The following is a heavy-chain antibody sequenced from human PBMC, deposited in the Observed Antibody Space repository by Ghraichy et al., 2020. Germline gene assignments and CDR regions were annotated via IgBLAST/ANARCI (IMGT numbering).Heavy chain of an antibody. J-gene: IGHJ4*02. Sequence: ASVKVSCKASGYTFTSYGISWVRQAPGQGLEWMGWIGAYNGNTKSAQRFQGRVTMTRDTSTSTAYLEVRSLRSDDTAVYYCARDTASGEGYSFDYWGQGTLVTVSS. CDR3: ARDTASGEGYSFDY. CDR2: IGAYNGNT. D-gene: IGHD5-24*01. CDR1: GYTFTSYG. V-gene: IGHV1-18*01.